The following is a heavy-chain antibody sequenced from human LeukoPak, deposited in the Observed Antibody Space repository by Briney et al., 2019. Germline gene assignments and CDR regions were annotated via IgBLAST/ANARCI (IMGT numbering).Heavy chain of an antibody. J-gene: IGHJ4*02. D-gene: IGHD3-10*01. V-gene: IGHV3-30*04. Sequence: RGSLRLSCTASGFSFTNYALHWVRQAPGKGLDWVAAISYGGHNKYYADSVKGRFTISRDNSRDTLYLQMNSLRAEDTALYYCARDRGSDADYYASGTYYSWGRGTLVTISS. CDR3: ARDRGSDADYYASGTYYS. CDR2: ISYGGHNK. CDR1: GFSFTNYA.